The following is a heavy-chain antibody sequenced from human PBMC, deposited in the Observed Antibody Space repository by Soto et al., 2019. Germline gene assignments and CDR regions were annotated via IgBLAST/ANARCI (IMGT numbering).Heavy chain of an antibody. D-gene: IGHD4-17*01. J-gene: IGHJ6*02. CDR3: AARTTVIYYYYGMDV. V-gene: IGHV1-58*01. CDR2: IVVGSGNT. Sequence: ASVTVSCKASGFTFTSSAVQWVRQARGQRLEWIGWIVVGSGNTNYAQKFQERVTITRDMSTSTAYMELSSLRSEDTAVYYCAARTTVIYYYYGMDVWGQGTTVTVSS. CDR1: GFTFTSSA.